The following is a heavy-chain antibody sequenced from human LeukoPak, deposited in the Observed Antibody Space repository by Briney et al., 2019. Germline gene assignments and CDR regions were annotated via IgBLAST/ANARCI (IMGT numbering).Heavy chain of an antibody. Sequence: GGSLRLSCAASGFTFSCCAIHWVRQAPGRGLEWVAVISSDENTKFYADSVKGRFTVYRDNSKKTEWLQMNSLRAEDTAVYYCAKKGGSSGRYDYLDYWGQGTLVTVSS. CDR1: GFTFSCCA. CDR2: ISSDENTK. V-gene: IGHV3-30-3*02. D-gene: IGHD6-19*01. CDR3: AKKGGSSGRYDYLDY. J-gene: IGHJ4*02.